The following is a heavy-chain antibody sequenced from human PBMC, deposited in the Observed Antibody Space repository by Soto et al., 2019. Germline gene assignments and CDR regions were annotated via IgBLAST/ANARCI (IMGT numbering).Heavy chain of an antibody. D-gene: IGHD6-19*01. J-gene: IGHJ4*02. CDR1: GDSISSRKW. CDR3: ARSGSGWLDY. V-gene: IGHV4-4*02. CDR2: IYHSGST. Sequence: SETLSLTCAVSGDSISSRKWWSWVRQPPGKGLEWIGEIYHSGSTNYNPSLKSRVTISVDTSKNQFSLKLSSVTAADTAVYYCARSGSGWLDYWGQGTLVTVSS.